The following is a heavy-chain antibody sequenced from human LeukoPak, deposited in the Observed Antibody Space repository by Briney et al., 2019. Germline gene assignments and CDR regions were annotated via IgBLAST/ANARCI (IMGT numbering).Heavy chain of an antibody. CDR3: ARNVRYCSGGSCWAGLNWFDP. D-gene: IGHD2-15*01. Sequence: PSETLSLTCTVSGGSISSSSYYWGWTRQPPGKGLEWIGSIYYSGSTYYNPSLKSRVTISVDTSKNQFSLKLSSVTAADTAVYYCARNVRYCSGGSCWAGLNWFDPWGQGTLVTVSS. CDR1: GGSISSSSYY. CDR2: IYYSGST. V-gene: IGHV4-39*01. J-gene: IGHJ5*02.